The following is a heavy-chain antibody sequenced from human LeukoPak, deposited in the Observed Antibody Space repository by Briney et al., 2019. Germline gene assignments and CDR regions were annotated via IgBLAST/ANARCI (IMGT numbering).Heavy chain of an antibody. V-gene: IGHV3-23*01. CDR3: ANSDSSGFPLDY. J-gene: IGHJ4*02. D-gene: IGHD3-22*01. Sequence: GGSLRLSCAASGFTFSNYGMRWVRQAPGKGLEWVSAISSSGGKTYYADSVKGRFTISRDNSKNTLYLQMNSLRAEDTAVYYCANSDSSGFPLDYWGQGTLVTVSS. CDR1: GFTFSNYG. CDR2: ISSSGGKT.